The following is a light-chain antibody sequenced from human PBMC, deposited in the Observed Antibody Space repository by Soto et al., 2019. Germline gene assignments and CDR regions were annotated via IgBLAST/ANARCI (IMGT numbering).Light chain of an antibody. CDR2: GAS. Sequence: EIVMTQSPATLSVSPGERVTLSCRASQDIRSNLAWYQQKRGQPPRLLIYGASTRATGVPARFSGSGSGTEFTPTPGSLQTEDFAVYYCQQYNVRPLTFGGGTKVEIK. CDR3: QQYNVRPLT. V-gene: IGKV3-15*01. CDR1: QDIRSN. J-gene: IGKJ4*01.